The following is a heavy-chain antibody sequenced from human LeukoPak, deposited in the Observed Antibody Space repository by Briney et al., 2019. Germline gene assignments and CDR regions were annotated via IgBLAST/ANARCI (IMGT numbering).Heavy chain of an antibody. CDR3: ARGGRAGPGSGYFDL. CDR1: GFAVSSNY. CDR2: IYSGGEI. Sequence: PGGSLRLSCAASGFAVSSNYMNCVRQAPGKGPEWVSVIYSGGEIYYADSVKGRFTISRDNSKDTVHLQMNSLGPEDTAVYHCARGGRAGPGSGYFDLWGRGTLVTVSS. J-gene: IGHJ2*01. D-gene: IGHD3-10*01. V-gene: IGHV3-53*01.